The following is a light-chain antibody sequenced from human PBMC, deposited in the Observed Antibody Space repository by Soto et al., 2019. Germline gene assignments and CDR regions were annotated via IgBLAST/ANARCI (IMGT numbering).Light chain of an antibody. Sequence: DIQMTQSPSSLSASVGDRVTITCRASQSISTFVNWYQQKPGKAPKLLIFAASNLQSVVPSRFSGGGSGTDFTLTITTLQPEDFATYYCQQSYNTPPITFGQGTRLEIK. J-gene: IGKJ5*01. CDR3: QQSYNTPPIT. CDR1: QSISTF. CDR2: AAS. V-gene: IGKV1-39*01.